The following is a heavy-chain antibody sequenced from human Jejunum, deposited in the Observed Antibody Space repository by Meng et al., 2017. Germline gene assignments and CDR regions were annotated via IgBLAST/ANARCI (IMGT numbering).Heavy chain of an antibody. CDR1: GFTFDGYA. D-gene: IGHD2-15*01. CDR2: ISWSGGNI. CDR3: AKDLDCSGRSCNGYHYGLDV. Sequence: GGSLRLSCAASGFTFDGYAMHWVRQVPGRGLEWVSGISWSGGNIGYADSVKGRFTISRDNAKNSLYLQMNSLRAEDTALYYCAKDLDCSGRSCNGYHYGLDVWGQGTTVTVSS. V-gene: IGHV3-9*01. J-gene: IGHJ6*02.